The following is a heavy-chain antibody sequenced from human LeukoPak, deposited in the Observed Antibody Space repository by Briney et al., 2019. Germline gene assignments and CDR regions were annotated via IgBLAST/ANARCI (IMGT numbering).Heavy chain of an antibody. D-gene: IGHD3-16*02. Sequence: GGSLRLSCVASGFTFSSCAMSWVRQAPGKGLEWVSAISGSGGSTFYGDSVKGRFTISRDNSKNTLYLQMNSLRAEDTAVYYCAKERSGAVIIGYFDYWGQGTLVTVSS. J-gene: IGHJ4*02. CDR3: AKERSGAVIIGYFDY. CDR2: ISGSGGST. CDR1: GFTFSSCA. V-gene: IGHV3-23*01.